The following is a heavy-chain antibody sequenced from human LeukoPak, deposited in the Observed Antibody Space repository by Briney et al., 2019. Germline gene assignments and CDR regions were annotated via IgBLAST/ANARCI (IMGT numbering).Heavy chain of an antibody. CDR2: ISGIGGST. CDR3: AKDMGYCNSTSCYGGAFDI. Sequence: SGGSLRLSCAASGFTFSSYAMSWVRQAPGKGLDGVPAISGIGGSTYYADSVKGRFTISRDNSKNTLYLQMNSLRAEDTAVYYCAKDMGYCNSTSCYGGAFDIWGQGTMVTVSS. J-gene: IGHJ3*02. V-gene: IGHV3-23*01. CDR1: GFTFSSYA. D-gene: IGHD2-2*01.